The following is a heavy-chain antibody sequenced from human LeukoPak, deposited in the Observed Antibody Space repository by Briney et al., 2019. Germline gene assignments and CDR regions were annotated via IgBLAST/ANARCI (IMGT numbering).Heavy chain of an antibody. D-gene: IGHD2-2*01. CDR1: GYGFTSYW. J-gene: IGHJ4*02. CDR2: FDPSDSYT. CDR3: ARGHLESSTSRNEQDY. Sequence: GESLKISCKGSGYGFTSYWISWVRQMPGKGLGWMGRFDPSDSYTNYSPSFQGHVTISADKSISTAYLQWSSLKASDTAMYYCARGHLESSTSRNEQDYWGQGTLVTVSS. V-gene: IGHV5-10-1*01.